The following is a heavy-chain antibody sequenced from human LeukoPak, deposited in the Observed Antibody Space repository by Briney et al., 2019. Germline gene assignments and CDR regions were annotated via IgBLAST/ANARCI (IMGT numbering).Heavy chain of an antibody. J-gene: IGHJ4*02. Sequence: KASETLSLTCTVSGYSISSGYYWGWIRQPPGKGLEWIGSIYHSGSTYYNPSLKSRVTISVDTSKNQFSLKLSSVTAADTAVYYCARDHSGWVGDYWGQGTLVTVSS. CDR2: IYHSGST. CDR1: GYSISSGYY. V-gene: IGHV4-38-2*02. CDR3: ARDHSGWVGDY. D-gene: IGHD6-19*01.